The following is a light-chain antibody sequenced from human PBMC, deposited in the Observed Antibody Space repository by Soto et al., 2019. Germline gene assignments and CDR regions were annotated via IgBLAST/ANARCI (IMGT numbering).Light chain of an antibody. J-gene: IGLJ3*02. CDR1: SSNIGAGYD. V-gene: IGLV1-40*01. CDR3: QSYDSSLSGSV. CDR2: GNS. Sequence: QSVLTQPPSVSGATGQRVTISCTGSSSNIGAGYDVHWYQQLPGTAPKLLIYGNSHRPSGVPDRFSGSKSGTSASLAITGLLAEDEADYYCQSYDSSLSGSVFGGGTKLTVL.